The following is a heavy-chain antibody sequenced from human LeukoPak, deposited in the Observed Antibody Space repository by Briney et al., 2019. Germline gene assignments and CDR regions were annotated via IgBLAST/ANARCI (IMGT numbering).Heavy chain of an antibody. Sequence: GGSLRLSCAASGFTFSGYAMSWVRQAPGKGLEWVSAISGSGGSTYYADSVKGRFTISRDNSKNTLYLQMNSLRAEDTAVYYCAKDNRGYSLYFDYWGQGTLVTVSS. J-gene: IGHJ4*02. V-gene: IGHV3-23*01. CDR1: GFTFSGYA. CDR2: ISGSGGST. D-gene: IGHD5-18*01. CDR3: AKDNRGYSLYFDY.